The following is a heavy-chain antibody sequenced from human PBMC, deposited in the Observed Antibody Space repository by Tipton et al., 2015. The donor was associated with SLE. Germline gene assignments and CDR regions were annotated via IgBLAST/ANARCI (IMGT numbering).Heavy chain of an antibody. D-gene: IGHD2-2*01. V-gene: IGHV3-53*05. J-gene: IGHJ4*02. CDR1: GFTVSSNY. CDR3: AKGVVPAAMGDY. CDR2: INGNGVGT. Sequence: SLRLSCAASGFTVSSNYMSWVRQAPGKGLEWVSLINGNGVGTYYADPVKGRFTISRDNSKNTLYLQMNSLRAEDTAVYYCAKGVVPAAMGDYWGQGTLVTVSS.